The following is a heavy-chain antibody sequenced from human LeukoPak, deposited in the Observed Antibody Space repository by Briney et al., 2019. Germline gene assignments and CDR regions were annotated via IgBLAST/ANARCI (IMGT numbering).Heavy chain of an antibody. CDR3: ARGQVWLREFWFDP. Sequence: PSETLSLTCTVSGGSISSYYWSWIRQTPGKGLEWIGYIYYSGSTNYNPSLKSRVTISVDTSKNQFSLKLSSVTAADTAVYCCARGQVWLREFWFDPWGQGTLVTVSS. D-gene: IGHD6-19*01. J-gene: IGHJ5*02. CDR1: GGSISSYY. CDR2: IYYSGST. V-gene: IGHV4-59*08.